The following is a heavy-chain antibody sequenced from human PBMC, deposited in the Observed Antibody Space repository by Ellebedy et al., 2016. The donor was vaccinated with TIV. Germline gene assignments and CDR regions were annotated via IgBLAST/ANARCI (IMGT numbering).Heavy chain of an antibody. J-gene: IGHJ3*02. CDR1: GYTFTSYG. Sequence: ASVKVSCXASGYTFTSYGISWVRQAPGQGLEWMGWISAYNGNTNYAQKLQGRVTMTTDTSTSTAYMELRSLRSDDTAVYYCARDNDFWSGNDAFDIWGQGTMVTVSS. V-gene: IGHV1-18*01. D-gene: IGHD3-3*01. CDR2: ISAYNGNT. CDR3: ARDNDFWSGNDAFDI.